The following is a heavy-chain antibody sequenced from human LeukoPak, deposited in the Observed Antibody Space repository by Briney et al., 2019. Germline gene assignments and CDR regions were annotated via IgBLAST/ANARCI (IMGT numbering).Heavy chain of an antibody. V-gene: IGHV3-30*18. CDR2: ISYDGSNK. CDR3: AKDALSTLIVVVTALGA. D-gene: IGHD2-21*02. J-gene: IGHJ4*02. Sequence: PGGSLRLSCAASGFTFGSYGMHWVRQAPGKGLEWVAVISYDGSNKYYADSVKGRFTISRDNSKNTLYLQMNSLRAEDTAVYYCAKDALSTLIVVVTALGAWGQGTLVTVSS. CDR1: GFTFGSYG.